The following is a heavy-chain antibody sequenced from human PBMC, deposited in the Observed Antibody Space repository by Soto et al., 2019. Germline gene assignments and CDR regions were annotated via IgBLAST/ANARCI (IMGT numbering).Heavy chain of an antibody. CDR1: GGSISSGDYY. Sequence: QVLLQESGPGLVKPSQTLSLTCTVSGGSISSGDYYWSWIRQPPGKGLEWIGYIYYSGSTYYNPSLKSRVTISVDTSKNQFSLKLSSVTAADTAVYYCARTSGYLPLAFDYWGQGTLVTVSS. CDR2: IYYSGST. J-gene: IGHJ4*02. CDR3: ARTSGYLPLAFDY. V-gene: IGHV4-30-4*01. D-gene: IGHD3-22*01.